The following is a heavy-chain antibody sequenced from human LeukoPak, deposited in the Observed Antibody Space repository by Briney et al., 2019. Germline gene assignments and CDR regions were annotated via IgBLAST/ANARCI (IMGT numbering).Heavy chain of an antibody. D-gene: IGHD3-22*01. CDR2: IYYSGST. J-gene: IGHJ1*01. Sequence: SETLSLTCTVSGGSISSSSYYWGSIRQPPGKGLEWIGSIYYSGSTYYNPSLKSRVTIFVDTSKNQFSLKLSSVTAADTAVYYCASSYYYDSSGYRFQHWGQGTLVTVSS. CDR3: ASSYYYDSSGYRFQH. CDR1: GGSISSSSYY. V-gene: IGHV4-39*01.